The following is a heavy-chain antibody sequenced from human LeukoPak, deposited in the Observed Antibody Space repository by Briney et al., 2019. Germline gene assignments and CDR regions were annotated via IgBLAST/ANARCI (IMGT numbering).Heavy chain of an antibody. CDR1: GFTFSSYE. J-gene: IGHJ3*02. Sequence: KAGGSLRLSCAASGFTFSSYEMNWVRQPPGKGLEWIGNIFYSGSTYYSPSLKSRVIISLDTSRNQFSLKLNSVTAADTAVYYCAKSNGYGLVDIWGQGTMVTVSS. D-gene: IGHD3-10*01. V-gene: IGHV4-59*12. CDR3: AKSNGYGLVDI. CDR2: IFYSGST.